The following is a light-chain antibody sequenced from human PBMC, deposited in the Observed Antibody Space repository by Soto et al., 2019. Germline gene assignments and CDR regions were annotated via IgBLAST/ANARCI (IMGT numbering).Light chain of an antibody. CDR1: SSNIGNRD. CDR2: DNN. Sequence: QAVVTQPPSVSAAPGQRVTISCSGSSSNIGNRDVSWYQHLPGTAPKLLIYDNNNRPSGIPDRFSGSKSGTSATLGITGLQTGDEADYYCEAWDTNLRARLFGGGTKLTVL. J-gene: IGLJ2*01. V-gene: IGLV1-51*01. CDR3: EAWDTNLRARL.